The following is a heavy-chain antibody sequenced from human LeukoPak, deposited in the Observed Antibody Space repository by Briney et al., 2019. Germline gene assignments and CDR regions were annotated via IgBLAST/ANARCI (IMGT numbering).Heavy chain of an antibody. D-gene: IGHD3-16*01. Sequence: RPGGPLSSSFAAPGFPSISYGRPGFRQAPGRGLFWASHLNSDGSTTGYADSVKGRFTISRDNAKNTLYLQMNSLRAEDTAVYYCARDPGGPGQAIPWGQGTLVTVSS. V-gene: IGHV3-74*01. CDR2: LNSDGSTT. J-gene: IGHJ5*02. CDR3: ARDPGGPGQAIP. CDR1: GFPSISYG.